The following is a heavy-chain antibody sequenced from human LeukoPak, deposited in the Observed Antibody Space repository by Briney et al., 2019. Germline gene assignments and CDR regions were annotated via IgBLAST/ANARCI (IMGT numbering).Heavy chain of an antibody. CDR2: ISAYNGNT. CDR1: GYTFTSHG. V-gene: IGHV1-18*01. CDR3: ARDRRVYSSSWYEYGY. J-gene: IGHJ4*02. Sequence: GASVKVSCKASGYTFTSHGISWVRQAPGQGLEWMGWISAYNGNTNYAQKLQGRVTMTTDTSTSTAYMELRSLRSDDTAVYYCARDRRVYSSSWYEYGYWGQGTLVTVSS. D-gene: IGHD6-13*01.